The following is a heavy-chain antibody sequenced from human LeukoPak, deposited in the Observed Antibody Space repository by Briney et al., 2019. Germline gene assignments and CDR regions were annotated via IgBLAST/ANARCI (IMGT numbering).Heavy chain of an antibody. CDR3: ARTYGLYYFDY. V-gene: IGHV3-30-3*01. J-gene: IGHJ4*02. Sequence: PGRSLRLSCAASGFTFSSYTIHWVRQPPGKGLEWVAVISFDGSNKYYADSVKGRFTISRDNSKNTLYLQMNSLRAEDTAVYYCARTYGLYYFDYWGQGTLVTVSS. D-gene: IGHD4-17*01. CDR1: GFTFSSYT. CDR2: ISFDGSNK.